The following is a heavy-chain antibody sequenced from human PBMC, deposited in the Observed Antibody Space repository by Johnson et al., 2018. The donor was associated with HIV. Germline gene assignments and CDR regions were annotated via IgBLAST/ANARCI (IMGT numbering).Heavy chain of an antibody. J-gene: IGHJ3*01. Sequence: VQLVESGGGLVKPGGSLRVSCAASGFTFSNAWMNWVRQAPGNGLEWVGRIRSKTDGGTTEYAAPVKGRFTISRDDSKNTLYLQMNSLKTEDTAVYYCSTDVTDTVTTYYNAFDVWGQGTMVTVSS. CDR3: STDVTDTVTTYYNAFDV. D-gene: IGHD4-11*01. CDR2: IRSKTDGGTT. CDR1: GFTFSNAW. V-gene: IGHV3-15*01.